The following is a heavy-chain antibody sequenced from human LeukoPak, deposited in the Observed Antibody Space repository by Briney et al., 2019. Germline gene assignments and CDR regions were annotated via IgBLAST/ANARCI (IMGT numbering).Heavy chain of an antibody. V-gene: IGHV3-30*04. CDR3: ASLVTDMDPTRGAFDY. J-gene: IGHJ4*02. CDR2: ISYDGSNK. Sequence: GGSLRLSCAASGFTFSSYAMHWVRQAPGKGLEWVAVISYDGSNKYYADSVKGRFTISRDNSKNTLYLQMKSLRAEDTAVYYCASLVTDMDPTRGAFDYWGQGTLVTVSS. D-gene: IGHD2-15*01. CDR1: GFTFSSYA.